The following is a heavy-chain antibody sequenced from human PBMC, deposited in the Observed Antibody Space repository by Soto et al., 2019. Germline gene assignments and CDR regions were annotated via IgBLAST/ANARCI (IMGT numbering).Heavy chain of an antibody. D-gene: IGHD1-1*01. J-gene: IGHJ5*02. V-gene: IGHV3-23*01. CDR3: ARWNGFGDP. Sequence: PGGSLRLSCAVSGFSLGPYGVTWVRQTPEKGLEWVTGFSGGSGAIFYADSVRGRFTISRDSSTAYLQMNNLRPEDTAVYFCARWNGFGDPWGQGSLVTVSS. CDR2: FSGGSGAI. CDR1: GFSLGPYG.